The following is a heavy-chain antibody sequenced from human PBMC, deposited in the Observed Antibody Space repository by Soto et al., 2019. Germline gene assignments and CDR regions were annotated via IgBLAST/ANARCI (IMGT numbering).Heavy chain of an antibody. CDR3: AREFEGDCSSTSCY. CDR1: GFTFSDYY. Sequence: QVQLVESGGGLVKPGGSLRLSCAASGFTFSDYYMSWIRQAPGKGLEWVSYISSSGSTIYYADSVKGRFTISRDNAKNQLYLPINSPRTEDTAVYYCAREFEGDCSSTSCYWGQGTLVTVSS. CDR2: ISSSGSTI. V-gene: IGHV3-11*01. J-gene: IGHJ4*02. D-gene: IGHD2-2*01.